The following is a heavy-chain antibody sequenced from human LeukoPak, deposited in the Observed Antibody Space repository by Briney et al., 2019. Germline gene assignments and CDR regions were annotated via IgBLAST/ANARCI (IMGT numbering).Heavy chain of an antibody. D-gene: IGHD4-17*01. CDR3: AKDRKGDYFVDWYFDL. CDR2: ISGSGGST. Sequence: PGGSLRLSCAASGFTFSSYAMSWVRQAPGKGLEWVSAISGSGGSTYYADSVKGRFTISRDNSKNTLYLQMNSLRAEDTAVYYCAKDRKGDYFVDWYFDLWGRGSLVPVSS. V-gene: IGHV3-23*01. CDR1: GFTFSSYA. J-gene: IGHJ2*01.